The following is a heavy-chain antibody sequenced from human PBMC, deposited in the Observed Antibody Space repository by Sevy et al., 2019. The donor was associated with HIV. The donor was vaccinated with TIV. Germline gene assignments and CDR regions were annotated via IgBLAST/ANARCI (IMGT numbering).Heavy chain of an antibody. CDR3: AKDIAIVVGDAFDL. CDR2: IGGSGGSS. Sequence: GGSLRLSCAASGFPFINYAMSWVRQAPGKGLEWVSAIGGSGGSSFYADSVKGRFTISRDNSKNTLYLRMNSLRADDTDVYYCAKDIAIVVGDAFDLWGQGTLVTVSS. V-gene: IGHV3-23*01. D-gene: IGHD3-22*01. CDR1: GFPFINYA. J-gene: IGHJ3*01.